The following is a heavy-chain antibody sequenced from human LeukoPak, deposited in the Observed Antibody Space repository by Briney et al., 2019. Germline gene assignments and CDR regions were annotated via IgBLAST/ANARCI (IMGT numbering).Heavy chain of an antibody. CDR2: VDPEDGET. J-gene: IGHJ3*02. CDR1: GYTFTDYY. D-gene: IGHD1-26*01. V-gene: IGHV1-69-2*01. Sequence: ASVKVSCKVSGYTFTDYYMHWVQQAPGKGLEWMGLVDPEDGETIYAERFQGRVTITADTSTDTAYMELSSLRSEDTAVYYCATGGIVGATWAAFDIWGQGTMVTVSS. CDR3: ATGGIVGATWAAFDI.